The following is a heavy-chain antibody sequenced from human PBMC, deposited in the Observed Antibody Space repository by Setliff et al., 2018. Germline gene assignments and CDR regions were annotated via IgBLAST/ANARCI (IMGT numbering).Heavy chain of an antibody. CDR2: VYSSVYSSGIT. Sequence: SETLSLTCTVSGGSMSSGPNYWSWIRQPAGRGLEWVGRVYSSVYSSGITSYHPSLKSRVTISMDTSKNQFSLGLTSVTAADTAVYYCARESAGDESVRHLYYTDVWGRGTTVTVSS. V-gene: IGHV4-61*02. J-gene: IGHJ6*03. D-gene: IGHD3-3*01. CDR1: GGSMSSGPNY. CDR3: ARESAGDESVRHLYYTDV.